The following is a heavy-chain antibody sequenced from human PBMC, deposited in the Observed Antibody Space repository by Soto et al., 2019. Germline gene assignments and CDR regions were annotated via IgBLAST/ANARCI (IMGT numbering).Heavy chain of an antibody. D-gene: IGHD6-6*01. V-gene: IGHV3-23*01. Sequence: GGSLRLSCAAPGFHFSSYAMSWVRQAPGKGLEWVSVISGSDDSTYYADSVKGRFTISRDNSKNTLYLQMNSLRAEDTAVYYCAKRSSSSTFDYWGQGTLVTVSS. CDR3: AKRSSSSTFDY. CDR2: ISGSDDST. J-gene: IGHJ4*02. CDR1: GFHFSSYA.